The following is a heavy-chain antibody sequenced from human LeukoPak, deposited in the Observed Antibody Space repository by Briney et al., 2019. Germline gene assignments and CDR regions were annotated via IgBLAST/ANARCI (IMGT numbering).Heavy chain of an antibody. CDR1: GGSISSSSYY. V-gene: IGHV4-39*07. CDR3: ARGKGYNWNYYFDY. J-gene: IGHJ4*02. D-gene: IGHD1-7*01. CDR2: IYYSGST. Sequence: SETLSLTCTVSGGSISSSSYYWGWIRQPPGTGLEWIGSIYYSGSTYYNPSLKSRVTISVDTSKNQFSLKLSSVTAADTAVYYCARGKGYNWNYYFDYWGQGTLVTVSS.